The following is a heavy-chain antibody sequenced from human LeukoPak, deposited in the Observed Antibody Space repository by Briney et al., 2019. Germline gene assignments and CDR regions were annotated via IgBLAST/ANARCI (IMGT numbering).Heavy chain of an antibody. CDR2: IYPGDSDT. D-gene: IGHD3-22*01. J-gene: IGHJ3*02. Sequence: GESLRISCKGSGYSFTSYWIGWVRQMPGKGLEWMGIIYPGDSDTRYSPSFQGQVTISADKSISTAYLQWSSLKASDTAMYYCARRVRGSSGYDAFDIWGQGTMVTVSS. CDR1: GYSFTSYW. V-gene: IGHV5-51*01. CDR3: ARRVRGSSGYDAFDI.